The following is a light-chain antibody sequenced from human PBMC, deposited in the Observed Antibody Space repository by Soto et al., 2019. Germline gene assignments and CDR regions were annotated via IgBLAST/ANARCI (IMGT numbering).Light chain of an antibody. V-gene: IGLV2-18*01. CDR3: SLYTSSNTYV. CDR2: EVS. CDR1: SSDVGSYNR. Sequence: QSALTQPPSVSGSPGQSVTISCTGTSSDVGSYNRVSWYLQPPGTAPKLMIYEVSNRPSGVPDRFSGSKSGNTASLTISGLQAEDEADYYCSLYTSSNTYVFGPENKVTV. J-gene: IGLJ1*01.